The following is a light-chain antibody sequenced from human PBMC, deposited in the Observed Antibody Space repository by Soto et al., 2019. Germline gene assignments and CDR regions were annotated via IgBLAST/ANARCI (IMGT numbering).Light chain of an antibody. CDR2: GAS. CDR3: QQHGTSPPSWT. CDR1: QSVTSSY. J-gene: IGKJ1*01. V-gene: IGKV3-20*01. Sequence: ETVLTQSPGTLSLSPGERATLFCRASQSVTSSYLAWYQQKPGQAPRLLIYGASSRATGIPDRFSGSGSGTDFTLTISRLQPEDFAVYYFQQHGTSPPSWTFGQGTKVEIK.